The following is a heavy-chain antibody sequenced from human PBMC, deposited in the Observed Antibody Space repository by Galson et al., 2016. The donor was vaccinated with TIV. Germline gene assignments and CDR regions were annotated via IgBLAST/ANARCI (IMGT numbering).Heavy chain of an antibody. J-gene: IGHJ1*01. V-gene: IGHV4-39*01. CDR2: LSYGGST. CDR3: ARLTYSTSYYEYFEH. CDR1: GASISNSAYY. D-gene: IGHD6-13*01. Sequence: ETLSLTCDVSGASISNSAYYWGWIRQPPGKGLEWIGSLSYGGSTFYNPSLNSRITISVDKSKNQLSLRVTSVTAADAAVYFCARLTYSTSYYEYFEHWGQGTLVTVSS.